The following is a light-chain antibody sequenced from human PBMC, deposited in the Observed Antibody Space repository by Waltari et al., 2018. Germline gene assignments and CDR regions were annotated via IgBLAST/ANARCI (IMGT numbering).Light chain of an antibody. V-gene: IGLV6-57*01. Sequence: NFVLTQPHSVSESPGETVTISCSPSSGSIPSNYAQCNQHRPGSSPTTVIYEANRRPSGVPDRFSGSIDRSSNSASLTISGLETEDEADYYCQSYDRGIFWVFGGGTKLTVL. CDR3: QSYDRGIFWV. J-gene: IGLJ3*02. CDR2: EAN. CDR1: SGSIPSNY.